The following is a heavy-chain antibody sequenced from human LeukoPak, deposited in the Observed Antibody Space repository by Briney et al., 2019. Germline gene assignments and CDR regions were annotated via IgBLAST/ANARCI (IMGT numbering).Heavy chain of an antibody. Sequence: GGSLRLPCAASGFMFSSLFMSWARQPPGKGLEWVSAISNTGDSTYYADSVKGRFTISRDNSKNTLYLQMNSLRAEDTALYYCANYMQRGMDVWGQGTTVTVSS. CDR1: GFMFSSLF. J-gene: IGHJ6*02. D-gene: IGHD6-25*01. V-gene: IGHV3-23*01. CDR3: ANYMQRGMDV. CDR2: ISNTGDST.